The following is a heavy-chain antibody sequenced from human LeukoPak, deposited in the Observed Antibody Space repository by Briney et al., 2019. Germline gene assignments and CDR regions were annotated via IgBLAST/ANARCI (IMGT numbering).Heavy chain of an antibody. CDR2: ISGSGGRT. J-gene: IGHJ4*02. CDR3: GVVSYCAVDCYDY. D-gene: IGHD2-21*01. CDR1: GFTFSSYA. Sequence: PGGSLRLSCAASGFTFSSYAMSWVRQAPGKGLEWVSAISGSGGRTYYADSVRGRFTISRDNSKNTVYVQMNSLRAEDTAVYFCGVVSYCAVDCYDYWGQGTLVTVSS. V-gene: IGHV3-23*01.